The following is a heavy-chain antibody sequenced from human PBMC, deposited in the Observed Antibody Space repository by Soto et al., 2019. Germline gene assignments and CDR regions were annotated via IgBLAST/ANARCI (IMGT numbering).Heavy chain of an antibody. CDR3: ARALYYSSGRYFDHDAFDI. Sequence: QVQLVQSGADVKKPGASVKVSCKASGYNFTSYGISWVRQAPGQGLEWMGWISPHNDRTKYARRFQDRVTMTTETPTRTVYMELGSLRSDDTAVYYCARALYYSSGRYFDHDAFDIWGQGTVVTVSS. D-gene: IGHD6-19*01. CDR2: ISPHNDRT. V-gene: IGHV1-18*01. CDR1: GYNFTSYG. J-gene: IGHJ3*02.